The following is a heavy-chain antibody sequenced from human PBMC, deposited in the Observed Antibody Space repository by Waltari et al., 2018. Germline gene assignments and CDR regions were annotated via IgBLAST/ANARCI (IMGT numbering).Heavy chain of an antibody. J-gene: IGHJ6*03. V-gene: IGHV1-69*04. Sequence: QVQLVQSGAEVKKPGSSVKVSCKASGGTFSSYAISWVRQAPGQGLELMGGIIPILVIATYAQKCQGRVTITADESTSTAYMELSSLRSEDTAVYYCAISEMATIPPYYYMDVWGKGTTVTVSS. CDR1: GGTFSSYA. CDR2: IIPILVIA. D-gene: IGHD5-12*01. CDR3: AISEMATIPPYYYMDV.